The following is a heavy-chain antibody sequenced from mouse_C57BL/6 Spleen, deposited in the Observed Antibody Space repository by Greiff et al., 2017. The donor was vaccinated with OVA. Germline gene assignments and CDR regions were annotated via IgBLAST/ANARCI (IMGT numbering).Heavy chain of an antibody. J-gene: IGHJ2*01. V-gene: IGHV1-53*01. CDR2: INPSNGGT. D-gene: IGHD2-10*01. CDR3: ARDTYSYYFDY. CDR1: GYTFTSYW. Sequence: VQLQQPGTELVKPGASVKLSCKASGYTFTSYWMHWVKQRPGQGLEWIGNINPSNGGTNYNEKFKSKATLTVDKSSSTAYMQLSSLTSEDSAVYDGARDTYSYYFDYWGQGTTLTVSS.